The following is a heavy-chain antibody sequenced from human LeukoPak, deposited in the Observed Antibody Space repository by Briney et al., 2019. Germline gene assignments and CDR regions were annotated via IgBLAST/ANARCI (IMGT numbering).Heavy chain of an antibody. D-gene: IGHD3-10*01. Sequence: PGRSLRLSCAASGFTFSSYGMHWVRQAPGKGLEWVAVIWYDGSNKYYADSVKGRFTISRDNSKNTLYLQMNSLRAEDTAVYYCARGYSYGSGSYYCDHWGQGTLVTVSS. J-gene: IGHJ4*02. CDR1: GFTFSSYG. CDR2: IWYDGSNK. V-gene: IGHV3-33*01. CDR3: ARGYSYGSGSYYCDH.